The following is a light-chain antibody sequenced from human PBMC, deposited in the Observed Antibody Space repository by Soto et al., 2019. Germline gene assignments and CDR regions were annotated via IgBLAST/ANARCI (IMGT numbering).Light chain of an antibody. Sequence: QSVLTQPASVSGSPGQSITISCTGTATGVGSYNYVSWYQQHPNKAPKLMIYEVSNRPSGISNRFFGSKSGNTASLTISGLQAEDEADYYCSSFTSSLTWVFGGGTKVTVL. V-gene: IGLV2-14*01. CDR3: SSFTSSLTWV. CDR1: ATGVGSYNY. CDR2: EVS. J-gene: IGLJ3*02.